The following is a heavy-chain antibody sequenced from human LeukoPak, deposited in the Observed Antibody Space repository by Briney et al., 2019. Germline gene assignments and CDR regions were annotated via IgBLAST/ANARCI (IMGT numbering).Heavy chain of an antibody. Sequence: GGSLRLSCAASGFTFSSYAMSWVRQALGKGLEWVSAISGSGGSTYYADSVKGRFTISRDNSKNTLYLQINNLRAEDTALYYCAKTRAGNSSGRDPGWPMDYWGQGTLVTVSS. CDR3: AKTRAGNSSGRDPGWPMDY. CDR2: ISGSGGST. V-gene: IGHV3-23*01. J-gene: IGHJ4*02. CDR1: GFTFSSYA. D-gene: IGHD3-22*01.